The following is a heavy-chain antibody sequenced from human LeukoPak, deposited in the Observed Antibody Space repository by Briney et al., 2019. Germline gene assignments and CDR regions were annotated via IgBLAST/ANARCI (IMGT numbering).Heavy chain of an antibody. CDR2: IIPIFGTA. J-gene: IGHJ4*02. V-gene: IGHV1-69*13. CDR1: GGTFSSYA. D-gene: IGHD3-22*01. CDR3: ARDYYDSSGYFGRVFAY. Sequence: ASVKVSCKASGGTFSSYAISWVRQAPGQGLEWMGGIIPIFGTANYAQKFQGRVTITADESTSTAYMELSSLRSKDTAVYYCARDYYDSSGYFGRVFAYWGQGTLVTVSS.